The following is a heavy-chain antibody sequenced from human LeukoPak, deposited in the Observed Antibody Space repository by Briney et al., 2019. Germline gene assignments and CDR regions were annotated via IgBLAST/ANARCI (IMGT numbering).Heavy chain of an antibody. V-gene: IGHV3-23*01. CDR1: GFTFSSYA. CDR3: TKYSRSSGVIWDFDS. CDR2: ITGSGGTT. J-gene: IGHJ4*02. D-gene: IGHD1-26*01. Sequence: GGSLILSCAASGFTFSSYAMSWVRQSAGKRLEWVSTITGSGGTTYFADSVKGRLTISRDNSKNTLYLQMTSLRADDTAVYYCTKYSRSSGVIWDFDSWGQGTQVTVSS.